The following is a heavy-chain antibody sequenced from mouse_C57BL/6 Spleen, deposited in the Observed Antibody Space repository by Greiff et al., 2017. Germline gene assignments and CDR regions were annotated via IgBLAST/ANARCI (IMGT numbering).Heavy chain of an antibody. Sequence: QVQLKQPGAELVKPGASVKLSCKASGYTFTSYWMHWVKQRPGQGLEWIGMIHPNSGSTNYNEKFKSKATLTVDKSSSTAYMQLSSRTSEDSAVYYCARAEPGYYAMDYWGQGTSVTVSS. CDR3: ARAEPGYYAMDY. CDR1: GYTFTSYW. J-gene: IGHJ4*01. CDR2: IHPNSGST. V-gene: IGHV1-64*01.